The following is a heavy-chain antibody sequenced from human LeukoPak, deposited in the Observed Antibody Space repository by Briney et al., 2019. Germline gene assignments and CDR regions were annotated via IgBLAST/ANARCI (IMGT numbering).Heavy chain of an antibody. J-gene: IGHJ4*02. CDR1: GGSISSSIYY. CDR3: ARAYCSSTSCHEGANFDY. CDR2: IYYNANT. V-gene: IGHV4-39*07. Sequence: SETLSLTCTVSGGSISSSIYYWGWIRQPPGRGLEWIGSIYYNANTYYNPSLKSRITISVDTSKNQFSLRLSSVTAADTAVYYCARAYCSSTSCHEGANFDYWGQGTLVTVSS. D-gene: IGHD2-2*01.